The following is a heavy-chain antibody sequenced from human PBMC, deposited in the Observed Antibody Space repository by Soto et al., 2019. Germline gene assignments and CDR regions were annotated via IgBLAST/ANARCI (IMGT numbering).Heavy chain of an antibody. CDR2: IYPGDSDT. D-gene: IGHD3-16*02. V-gene: IGHV5-51*01. Sequence: GESLKISCKGSGYSFTSYWIGWVRQMPXKGLEWMGIIYPGDSDTRYSPSFQGQVTISADKSISTAYLQWSSLKASDTAMYYCAIGPRMITFGGVNVRGSRVVFFDFWSQGTLDTVSS. CDR1: GYSFTSYW. J-gene: IGHJ4*02. CDR3: AIGPRMITFGGVNVRGSRVVFFDF.